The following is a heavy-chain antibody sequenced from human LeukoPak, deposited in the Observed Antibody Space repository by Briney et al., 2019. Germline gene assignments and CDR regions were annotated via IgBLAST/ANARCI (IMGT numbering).Heavy chain of an antibody. D-gene: IGHD3-22*01. V-gene: IGHV3-30-3*01. Sequence: PGGSLRLSCAASGFTFSKYAMHWVRQAPGKGLEWVAVISYDGTNKYYADSVKGRFTISRDNSKNTLYLQMNSLRAEDTAVYYCTGPHNYYDTGGSSPWDAFDIWGQGTMVTVSS. CDR1: GFTFSKYA. CDR2: ISYDGTNK. CDR3: TGPHNYYDTGGSSPWDAFDI. J-gene: IGHJ3*02.